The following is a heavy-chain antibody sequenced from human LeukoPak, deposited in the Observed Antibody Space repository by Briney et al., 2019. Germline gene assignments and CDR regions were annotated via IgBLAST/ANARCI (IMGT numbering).Heavy chain of an antibody. Sequence: GGSLRLSCAASGFTFTSYSMNWVRQAPGKGLEWVSTISGGGGSTYYADSVKGRFTISRDNSKNTLYLQTNSLRAEDTAVYYCARDIRSSSGWYFSYYYGMDVWGQGTTVTVSS. V-gene: IGHV3-23*01. CDR2: ISGGGGST. CDR1: GFTFTSYS. D-gene: IGHD6-19*01. J-gene: IGHJ6*02. CDR3: ARDIRSSSGWYFSYYYGMDV.